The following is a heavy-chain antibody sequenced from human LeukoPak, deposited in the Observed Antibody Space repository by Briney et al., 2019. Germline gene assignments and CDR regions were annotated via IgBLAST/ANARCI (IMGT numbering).Heavy chain of an antibody. CDR3: SRESGAFSPFGY. CDR1: GGSISSYS. V-gene: IGHV4-4*07. CDR2: IYSRESP. J-gene: IGHJ4*02. D-gene: IGHD1-26*01. Sequence: SETLSLTCTVSGGSISSYSWSWMRQPAGKGLEWIGRIYSRESPNYNPSLKSRVIMSVDKSKNQFSLKLRSVTAADTAVYYCSRESGAFSPFGYWGQGTLVTVSS.